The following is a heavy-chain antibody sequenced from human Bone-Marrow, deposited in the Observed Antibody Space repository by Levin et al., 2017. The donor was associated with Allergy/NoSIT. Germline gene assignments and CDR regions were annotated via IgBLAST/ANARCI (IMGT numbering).Heavy chain of an antibody. V-gene: IGHV3-49*04. J-gene: IGHJ4*02. D-gene: IGHD3-3*01. CDR2: IRGKAFGGAT. Sequence: GESLKISCPASGFNFGDYALSWVRQAPGKGLEWVGFIRGKAFGGATEYAASVKGRFTISRDDSESIAYLQMNSLRTEDTAVYYCTSHLNYDFRSGYYTVFDSWGQGTLVTVSS. CDR3: TSHLNYDFRSGYYTVFDS. CDR1: GFNFGDYA.